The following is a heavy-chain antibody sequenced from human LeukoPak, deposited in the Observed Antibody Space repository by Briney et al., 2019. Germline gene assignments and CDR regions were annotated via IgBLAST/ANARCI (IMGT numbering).Heavy chain of an antibody. Sequence: SETLSLTCTVSGGSISSYYWSWIRQPPGKGLGWIGHIYYSGSTNYNPYLKSRVTISVDTSNNQFSLKLSSVTAADTAVYYCARGLGFPYCSGGSCSTHFDYWGQGTLVTVSS. CDR1: GGSISSYY. D-gene: IGHD2-15*01. CDR3: ARGLGFPYCSGGSCSTHFDY. J-gene: IGHJ4*02. CDR2: IYYSGST. V-gene: IGHV4-59*01.